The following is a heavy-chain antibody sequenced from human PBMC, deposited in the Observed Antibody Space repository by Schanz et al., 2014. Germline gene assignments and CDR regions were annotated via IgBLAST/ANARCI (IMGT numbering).Heavy chain of an antibody. V-gene: IGHV4-31*03. CDR2: ISHSGST. Sequence: QVQLQESGPGLVKPSQTLSLTCTVSGASISSGGYYWDWIRLLPGKGLEWIGYISHSGSTSFNPSLKSRLTMSVDTSKTQFSLKLTSVTAADTAVYYCARLDGFGYWGQGTLVTVSS. D-gene: IGHD3-10*01. CDR1: GASISSGGYY. CDR3: ARLDGFGY. J-gene: IGHJ4*02.